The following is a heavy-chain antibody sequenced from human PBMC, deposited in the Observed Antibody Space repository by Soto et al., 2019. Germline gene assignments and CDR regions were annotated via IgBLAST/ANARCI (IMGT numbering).Heavy chain of an antibody. V-gene: IGHV3-15*07. CDR2: IKSKTDGGTT. D-gene: IGHD3-22*01. CDR3: TTVVVMSDDAFDI. J-gene: IGHJ3*02. Sequence: SVSNAWMNWVRQAPGKGLEWVDRIKSKTDGGTTDYAAPVKGRFTISRDDSKNTLYLQMNSLKTEDTAVYYCTTVVVMSDDAFDIWGQGTMVTVSS. CDR1: SVSNAW.